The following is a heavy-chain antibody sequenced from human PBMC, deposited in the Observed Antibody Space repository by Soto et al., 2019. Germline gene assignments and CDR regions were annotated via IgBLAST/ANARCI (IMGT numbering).Heavy chain of an antibody. CDR1: GGSISSSSYY. J-gene: IGHJ4*02. D-gene: IGHD3-3*01. CDR3: ARDPSIHSPGLEWIMYY. Sequence: PSETLSLTCTVSGGSISSSSYYWGWIRQPPGKGLEWIGSIYYSGSTYYNPSLKSRVTISVDTSKNQFSLELSSVTAADTAVYYCARDPSIHSPGLEWIMYYWGQGTLVTVSS. V-gene: IGHV4-39*02. CDR2: IYYSGST.